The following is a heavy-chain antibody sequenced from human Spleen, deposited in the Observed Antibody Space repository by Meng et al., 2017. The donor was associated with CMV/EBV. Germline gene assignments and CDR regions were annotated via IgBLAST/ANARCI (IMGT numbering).Heavy chain of an antibody. V-gene: IGHV5-51*01. J-gene: IGHJ5*02. CDR3: ARQGGIVGWFDP. D-gene: IGHD2-15*01. Sequence: SCKGSGYSFTSFWIAWVRQMPGRGLEWMGIIFPDDSHTRYSPSFQGQVTISADKSISTAYLQWSSLKASDTAMYFCARQGGIVGWFDPWGQGTLVTVSS. CDR2: IFPDDSHT. CDR1: GYSFTSFW.